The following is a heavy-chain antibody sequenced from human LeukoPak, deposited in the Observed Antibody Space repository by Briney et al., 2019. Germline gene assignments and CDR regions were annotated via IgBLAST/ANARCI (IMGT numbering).Heavy chain of an antibody. J-gene: IGHJ4*02. V-gene: IGHV3-48*01. D-gene: IGHD5-24*01. CDR2: ISSSSSTI. Sequence: PGGSLRLSCAASGFTFSSYSMNWVRQAPGKGLEWVSYISSSSSTIYYADSVKGRFTISRDNAKNSLYLQMNSLRAEDTAVYYCARVGDGYNVGFDYWGLGTLVTVSS. CDR1: GFTFSSYS. CDR3: ARVGDGYNVGFDY.